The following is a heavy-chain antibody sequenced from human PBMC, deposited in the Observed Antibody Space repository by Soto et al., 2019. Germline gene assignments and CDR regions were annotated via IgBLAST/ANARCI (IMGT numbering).Heavy chain of an antibody. D-gene: IGHD7-27*01. CDR3: ARGPSGDKVDY. J-gene: IGHJ4*02. CDR1: GGSITAVNSC. Sequence: QVQLQESGPGLVKPSQTLSLTCTVSGGSITAVNSCWSWIRQSPNKGLEWIGHIYNGGTTYNNPSLTRRVTISVDTYNNQCSLKLSSVSAAETAVYYCARGPSGDKVDYWGQGTLVTVSS. V-gene: IGHV4-30-4*01. CDR2: IYNGGTT.